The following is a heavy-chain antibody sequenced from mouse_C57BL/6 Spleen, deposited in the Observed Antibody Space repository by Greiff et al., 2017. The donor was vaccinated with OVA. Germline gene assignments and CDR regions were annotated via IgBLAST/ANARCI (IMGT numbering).Heavy chain of an antibody. CDR3: AREEYYGSSSFDY. J-gene: IGHJ2*01. CDR2: ISSGGSYT. V-gene: IGHV5-6*02. Sequence: DVKLVESGGDLVKPGGSLKLSCAASGFTFSSYGMSWVRQTPDKRLEWVATISSGGSYTYYPDSVKGRFTISRDNAKNTLYLQMSSLKSEDTAMYYCAREEYYGSSSFDYWGQGTTLTVSS. D-gene: IGHD1-1*01. CDR1: GFTFSSYG.